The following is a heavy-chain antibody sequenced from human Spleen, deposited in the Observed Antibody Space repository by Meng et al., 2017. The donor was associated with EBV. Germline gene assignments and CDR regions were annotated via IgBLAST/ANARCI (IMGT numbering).Heavy chain of an antibody. CDR1: GGTFSSYA. CDR2: IIPIFGTA. D-gene: IGHD6-19*01. Sequence: QLQLVQLGAGVKKPGSSVKVSCKASGGTFSSYAISWVRQAPGQGLEWMGGIIPIFGTANYAQKFQGRVTITADESTSTAYMELSSLRSEDTAVYYCAREGPQQWLAVNWFDPWGQGTLVTVFS. CDR3: AREGPQQWLAVNWFDP. J-gene: IGHJ5*02. V-gene: IGHV1-69*01.